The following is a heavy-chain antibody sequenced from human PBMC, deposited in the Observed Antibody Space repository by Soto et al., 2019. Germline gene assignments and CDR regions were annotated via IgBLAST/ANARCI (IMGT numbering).Heavy chain of an antibody. Sequence: EVQLVESGGGLVQPGGSLRLSCAASGFTLSDHYMDWVRQAPGKGLEWLGRTRNKSNNYITEYATFVKGRFTISRDNSKQALYLQLNSLRSEHTAVNGCGSWNKGSPHCCGQGALVTVSS. CDR2: TRNKSNNYIT. V-gene: IGHV3-72*01. CDR1: GFTLSDHY. D-gene: IGHD1-1*01. CDR3: GSWNKGSPHC. J-gene: IGHJ4*02.